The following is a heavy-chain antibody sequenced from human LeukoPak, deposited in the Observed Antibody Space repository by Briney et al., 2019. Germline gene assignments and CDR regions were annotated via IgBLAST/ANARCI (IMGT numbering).Heavy chain of an antibody. CDR2: ISSSGSTI. CDR1: GFTFSSYE. V-gene: IGHV3-48*03. J-gene: IGHJ4*02. CDR3: AKDRGSGSYYGLLYFDY. D-gene: IGHD1-26*01. Sequence: PGGSLRLSCAASGFTFSSYEMNWVRQAPGKGLEWVSYISSSGSTIYYADSVKGRFTISRDNSKNTLYLQMNSLRAEDTAVYYCAKDRGSGSYYGLLYFDYWGQGTLVTVSS.